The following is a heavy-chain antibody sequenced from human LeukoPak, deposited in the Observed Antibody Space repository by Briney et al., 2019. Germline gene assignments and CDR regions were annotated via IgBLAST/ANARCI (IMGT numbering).Heavy chain of an antibody. CDR1: GFTFSSYG. V-gene: IGHV3-30*18. CDR2: ISYDVGKK. J-gene: IGHJ4*02. Sequence: GRSLRLSCAASGFTFSSYGMHWVRQAPGKGLEWVAVISYDVGKKYYADSVKGRFTISRDNSKNTLYLQMNSLRAEDTAVYYCAKDDYYDTSGYRDWGQGTLVTVSS. D-gene: IGHD3-22*01. CDR3: AKDDYYDTSGYRD.